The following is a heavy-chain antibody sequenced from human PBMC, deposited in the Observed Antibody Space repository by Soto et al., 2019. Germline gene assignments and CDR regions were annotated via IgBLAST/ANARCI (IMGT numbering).Heavy chain of an antibody. Sequence: GESLKISCKGSGYSFPRYWVAWVRQMPGKGLEWMGIIYPGDSDTRYSPSFQGRVTISADKSISTAYLQWSSLKASDTAMYYCARVDYYDSSGYYSLMDVWGQGTTVTVSS. CDR2: IYPGDSDT. D-gene: IGHD3-22*01. V-gene: IGHV5-51*01. J-gene: IGHJ6*02. CDR1: GYSFPRYW. CDR3: ARVDYYDSSGYYSLMDV.